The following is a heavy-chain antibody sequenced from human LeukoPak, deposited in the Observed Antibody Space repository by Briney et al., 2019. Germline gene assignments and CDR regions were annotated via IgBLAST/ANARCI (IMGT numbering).Heavy chain of an antibody. V-gene: IGHV3-7*01. D-gene: IGHD3-22*01. CDR2: IKQDGSEK. CDR1: GFTFSSYW. J-gene: IGHJ4*02. CDR3: ARDMPDYYDSSGSNFDY. Sequence: GGSLRLSCAASGFTFSSYWMSWVRQAPGKGLEWVANIKQDGSEKYYVDSVKGRFTISRDNAKNSLYLQMNSLRAEDTAVYYCARDMPDYYDSSGSNFDYWGQGTLVTVSS.